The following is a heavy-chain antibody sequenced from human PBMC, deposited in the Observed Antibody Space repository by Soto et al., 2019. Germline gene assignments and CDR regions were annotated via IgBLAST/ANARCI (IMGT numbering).Heavy chain of an antibody. J-gene: IGHJ6*02. CDR3: ARDLQRRCSGINCDKTGGYYFYGMDV. CDR2: SNPSGGTA. V-gene: IGHV1-46*01. CDR1: GYTFTSYY. Sequence: QEHLVQSGTEVKKPGASVKVSCTASGYTFTSYYLHWVRQAHGQGLECMAMSNPSGGTASYAQKCQGRVTMTRDTSASTVYMELSSLRYEDTAVYYFARDLQRRCSGINCDKTGGYYFYGMDVWGQGTTVTVS. D-gene: IGHD2-2*02.